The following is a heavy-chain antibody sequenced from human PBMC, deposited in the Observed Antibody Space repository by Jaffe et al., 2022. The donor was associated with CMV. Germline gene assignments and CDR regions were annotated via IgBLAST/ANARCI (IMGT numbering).Heavy chain of an antibody. D-gene: IGHD3-9*01. CDR1: GGTFSSYA. J-gene: IGHJ6*02. Sequence: QVQLVQSGAEVKKPGSSVKVSCKASGGTFSSYAISWVRQAPGQGLEWMGGIIPIFGTANYAQKFQGRVTITADESTSTAYMELSSLRSEDTAVYYCASPSDILTGYYPYYYGMDVWGQGTTVTVSS. CDR2: IIPIFGTA. V-gene: IGHV1-69*01. CDR3: ASPSDILTGYYPYYYGMDV.